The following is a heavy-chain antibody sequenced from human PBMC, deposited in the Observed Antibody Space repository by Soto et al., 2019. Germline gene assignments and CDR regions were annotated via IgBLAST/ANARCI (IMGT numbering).Heavy chain of an antibody. D-gene: IGHD2-15*01. Sequence: GGSLRLSCAASGFNFNSYTINWVRQAPGKRLEWLSSISSSGYIFSTDSVRGRFTISRDNAKNSVYLQINSLRAEDTAVYFCERDCSGGSCYHGMDVCGQGTTVTVYS. V-gene: IGHV3-21*01. CDR2: ISSSGYI. CDR3: ERDCSGGSCYHGMDV. CDR1: GFNFNSYT. J-gene: IGHJ6*02.